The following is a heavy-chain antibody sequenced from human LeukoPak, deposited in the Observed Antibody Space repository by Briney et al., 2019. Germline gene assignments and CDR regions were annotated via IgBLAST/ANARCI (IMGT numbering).Heavy chain of an antibody. J-gene: IGHJ4*02. V-gene: IGHV1-8*02. Sequence: ASVKVSCKASGGTFSSYAISWVRQATGQGLEWMGWMNPNSGNIGYAQKFQGRVTMTRNTSISTAYMELSSLRSEDTAVYYCARGLTGNDYWGQGTLVTVSS. CDR1: GGTFSSYA. CDR3: ARGLTGNDY. D-gene: IGHD1-20*01. CDR2: MNPNSGNI.